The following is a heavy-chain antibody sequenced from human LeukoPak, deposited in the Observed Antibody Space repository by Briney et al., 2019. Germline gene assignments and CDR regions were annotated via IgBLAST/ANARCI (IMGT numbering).Heavy chain of an antibody. CDR3: ARGYGDLYYYYYYMDV. CDR1: GYSISSDYN. Sequence: PSETLSLTCTASGYSISSDYNWGWIRQPPGKGLEWIGIIYHSGSTYYNPSLKSRVTISVDTSKNQFSLKLSTVTAADTAVYYCARGYGDLYYYYYYMDVWGKGTTVTVSS. V-gene: IGHV4-38-2*02. D-gene: IGHD4-17*01. J-gene: IGHJ6*03. CDR2: IYHSGST.